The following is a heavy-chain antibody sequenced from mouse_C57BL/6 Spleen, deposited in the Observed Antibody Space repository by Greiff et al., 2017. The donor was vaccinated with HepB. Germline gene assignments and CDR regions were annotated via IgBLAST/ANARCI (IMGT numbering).Heavy chain of an antibody. CDR2: IDPSDSET. Sequence: VQLQQPGAELVRPGSSVKLSCKASGYTFTSYWMHWVKQRPIQGLEWIGNIDPSDSETHYNQKFKDKATLTVDKSSSTAYMQLSSLTSEDSAVYYCARGGYSNSWYFDYWGQGTTLTVSS. CDR1: GYTFTSYW. J-gene: IGHJ2*01. D-gene: IGHD2-5*01. V-gene: IGHV1-52*01. CDR3: ARGGYSNSWYFDY.